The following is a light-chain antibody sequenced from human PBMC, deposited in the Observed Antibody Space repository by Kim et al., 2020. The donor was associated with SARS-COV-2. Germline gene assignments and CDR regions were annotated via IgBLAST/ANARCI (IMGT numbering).Light chain of an antibody. CDR2: TAS. V-gene: IGKV1-5*03. Sequence: GDRVTITCRASQTINSRLAWYQRKPGKAPKLLIHTASSLESGVPSRFSGSGSGTEFTLTISSLQPGDFATYYCQYYTIDSWTFGQGTKV. J-gene: IGKJ1*01. CDR3: QYYTIDSWT. CDR1: QTINSR.